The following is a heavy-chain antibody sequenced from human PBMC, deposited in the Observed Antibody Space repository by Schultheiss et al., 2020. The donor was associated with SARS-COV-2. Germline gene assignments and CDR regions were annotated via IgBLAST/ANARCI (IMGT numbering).Heavy chain of an antibody. V-gene: IGHV3-7*01. CDR1: GFTFSSYG. Sequence: GGSLRLSCAASGFTFSSYGMHWVRQAPGKGLEWVANIKQDGSEKYYVDSVKGRFTISRDNAKNSLYLQMNSLRAEDTAVYYCARDLTYYDFWSGYYAPHYYYGMDVWGQGTMVTVSS. CDR2: IKQDGSEK. CDR3: ARDLTYYDFWSGYYAPHYYYGMDV. D-gene: IGHD3-3*01. J-gene: IGHJ6*02.